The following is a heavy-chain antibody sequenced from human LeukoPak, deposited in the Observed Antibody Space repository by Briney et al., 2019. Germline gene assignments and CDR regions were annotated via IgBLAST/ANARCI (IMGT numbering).Heavy chain of an antibody. CDR2: INPSGGST. J-gene: IGHJ4*02. CDR3: ASSGKGDYGDYG. CDR1: GYTFTSYY. D-gene: IGHD4-17*01. Sequence: ASVKVSCKASGYTFTSYYMHWVRQAPGQGLEWMGIINPSGGSTSYAQKFQGRVTMTRDTSTSTVYMELSSLRSEDTAVYYCASSGKGDYGDYGWGQGALVTVSS. V-gene: IGHV1-46*01.